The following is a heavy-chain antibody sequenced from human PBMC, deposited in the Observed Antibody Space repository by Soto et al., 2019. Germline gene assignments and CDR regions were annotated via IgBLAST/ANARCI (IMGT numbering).Heavy chain of an antibody. V-gene: IGHV4-34*01. D-gene: IGHD6-13*01. CDR2: INHSGST. J-gene: IGHJ4*02. CDR3: AREGSSWYRPSDY. Sequence: QVQLQQWGAGLLKPSETLSLTCAVYGGSFSGYYWSWIRQPPGKGLEWIGEINHSGSTNYNPSLKSRVTISVDTSKNQFSLKLSSVTAADTAVYYCAREGSSWYRPSDYWGQGTLVTASS. CDR1: GGSFSGYY.